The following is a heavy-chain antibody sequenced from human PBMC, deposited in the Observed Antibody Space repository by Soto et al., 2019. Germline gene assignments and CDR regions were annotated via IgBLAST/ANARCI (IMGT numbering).Heavy chain of an antibody. D-gene: IGHD3-10*01. Sequence: SETLSLTCAVSGGSISSGGYSWSWIRQPPGKGLEWIGYIYHSGSTYYSPSLKSRVTMSVDRSKNQFSLKLSSVTAADTAVYYCARAKVYYYGSGSYYNQNWFDPWGQGTLVTVSS. CDR1: GGSISSGGYS. V-gene: IGHV4-30-2*01. CDR2: IYHSGST. J-gene: IGHJ5*02. CDR3: ARAKVYYYGSGSYYNQNWFDP.